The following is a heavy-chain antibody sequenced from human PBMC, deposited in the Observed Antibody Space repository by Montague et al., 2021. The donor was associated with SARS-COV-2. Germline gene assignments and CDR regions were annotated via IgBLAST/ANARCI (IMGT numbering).Heavy chain of an antibody. CDR1: GASISSGNL. Sequence: SETLSLTCAVSGASISSGNLYSWVLQPQGRRLEWMGGINHSGGTNYNQSLKRRVTMTVDRSKNNFSLRLSSVTAADTAMYYCSRGGSGGWTGYYFDDWGQGTPVTVSS. D-gene: IGHD6-19*01. CDR2: INHSGGT. V-gene: IGHV4-4*02. J-gene: IGHJ4*02. CDR3: SRGGSGGWTGYYFDD.